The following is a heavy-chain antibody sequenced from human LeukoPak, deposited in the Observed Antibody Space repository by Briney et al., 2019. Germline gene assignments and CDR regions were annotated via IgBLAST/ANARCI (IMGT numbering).Heavy chain of an antibody. V-gene: IGHV4-59*01. Sequence: SETLSLTCTVSGGSISTYFWSWIRQSPGKGLEWIGYVYYSGTTNYNPSLKSRVTISVDTSKNQFSLRLTSVTAADTAVYYCARGGGSGWYEKIWFDPWGQGTLVTVSS. CDR2: VYYSGTT. CDR3: ARGGGSGWYEKIWFDP. D-gene: IGHD6-19*01. J-gene: IGHJ5*02. CDR1: GGSISTYF.